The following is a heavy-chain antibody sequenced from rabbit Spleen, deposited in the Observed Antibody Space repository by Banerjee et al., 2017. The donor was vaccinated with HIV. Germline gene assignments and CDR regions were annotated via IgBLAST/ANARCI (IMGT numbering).Heavy chain of an antibody. V-gene: IGHV1S45*01. CDR1: GFDFSSYYY. D-gene: IGHD8-1*01. CDR3: ARDGAGGSYFAL. CDR2: IYTGSGST. J-gene: IGHJ6*01. Sequence: QEHLVESGGGLVQPEGSLTLACKASGFDFSSYYYMCWVRQAPGKGLEWIGCIYTGSGSTYYASWAKGRFTISKTSSTTVTLQMTSLTAADTATYFCARDGAGGSYFALWGPGTLVTVS.